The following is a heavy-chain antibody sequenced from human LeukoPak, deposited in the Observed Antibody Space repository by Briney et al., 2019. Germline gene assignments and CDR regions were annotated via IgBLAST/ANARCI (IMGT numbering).Heavy chain of an antibody. Sequence: SETLSLTCAVYGGSFSGSYWSWIRQPPGKGLEWIGEINHSGSTNYNPSLKSRVTISVDTSKNQCSLKLSSVTAADTAVYYCARGHVEDIVVVPAAIRGLDYWGQGTLVTVSS. D-gene: IGHD2-2*02. J-gene: IGHJ4*02. CDR3: ARGHVEDIVVVPAAIRGLDY. V-gene: IGHV4-34*01. CDR1: GGSFSGSY. CDR2: INHSGST.